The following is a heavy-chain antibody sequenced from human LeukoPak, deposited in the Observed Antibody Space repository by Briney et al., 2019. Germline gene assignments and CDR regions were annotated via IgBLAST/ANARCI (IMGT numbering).Heavy chain of an antibody. V-gene: IGHV4-59*01. D-gene: IGHD2-2*01. CDR2: IYYTGST. CDR3: ARDVVVVPAGRRYFDL. J-gene: IGHJ2*01. Sequence: SETLSLTCTVSGASIRSSYWSWIRQPPGKGLEWIGRIYYTGSTNYNPSLKSRVTTSLDTSKNQFSLKLTSVTAADTAMYFCARDVVVVPAGRRYFDLWGRGTLVTVSS. CDR1: GASIRSSY.